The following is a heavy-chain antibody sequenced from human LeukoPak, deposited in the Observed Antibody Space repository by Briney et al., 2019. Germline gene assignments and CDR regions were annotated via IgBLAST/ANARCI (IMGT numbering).Heavy chain of an antibody. D-gene: IGHD6-19*01. J-gene: IGHJ6*02. CDR3: ARIGSSGWYTGYYYGMDV. CDR2: INHSGST. CDR1: GGSFSGYY. Sequence: PSETLSLTCAVYGGSFSGYYWSWIRQPPEKRLEWIGEINHSGSTNYNPSLKSRVTISVDTSKNQFSLKLSSVTAADTAVYYCARIGSSGWYTGYYYGMDVWGQGTTVTVSS. V-gene: IGHV4-34*01.